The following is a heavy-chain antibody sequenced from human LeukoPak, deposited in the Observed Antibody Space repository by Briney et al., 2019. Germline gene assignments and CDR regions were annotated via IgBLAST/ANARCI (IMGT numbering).Heavy chain of an antibody. V-gene: IGHV3-7*01. CDR3: RGIQLWARAYAFDI. J-gene: IGHJ3*02. CDR1: GFTFSSYW. CDR2: IKEDGSEK. D-gene: IGHD5-18*01. Sequence: PGGSLRLSCAASGFTFSSYWMSWVRQAPGKGLEWVANIKEDGSEKYYVDSVKGRFTISRDNAKNSLYLQMNSLRAEDTAVYYCRGIQLWARAYAFDIWGQGTMVTVSS.